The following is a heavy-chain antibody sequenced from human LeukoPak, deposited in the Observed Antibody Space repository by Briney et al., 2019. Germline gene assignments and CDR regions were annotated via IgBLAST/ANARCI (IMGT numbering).Heavy chain of an antibody. CDR1: GGSFSGYY. Sequence: PSETLSLTCAVYGGSFSGYYWSWIRQPPGKGLEWIGEINHSGSTNYNPSLKSRVTISVGTSKNQFSLKLSSVTAADTAVYYCAREALIVVVPAATIGRGIDWFDPWGQGALVTVSS. J-gene: IGHJ5*02. D-gene: IGHD2-2*01. CDR3: AREALIVVVPAATIGRGIDWFDP. V-gene: IGHV4-34*01. CDR2: INHSGST.